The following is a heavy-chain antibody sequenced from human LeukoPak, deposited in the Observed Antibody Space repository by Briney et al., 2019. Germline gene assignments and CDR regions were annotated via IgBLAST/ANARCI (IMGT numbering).Heavy chain of an antibody. V-gene: IGHV3-7*01. CDR3: ARDREDRQQLATGLDY. CDR2: IKQDGSEK. CDR1: GFTFSSYE. Sequence: QSGGSLRLSCAASGFTFSSYEMNWVRQAPGKGLEWVANIKQDGSEKYYVDSVKGRFTISRDNAKNSLYLQMNSLRAEDTAVYYCARDREDRQQLATGLDYWGQGTLVTVSS. J-gene: IGHJ4*02. D-gene: IGHD6-13*01.